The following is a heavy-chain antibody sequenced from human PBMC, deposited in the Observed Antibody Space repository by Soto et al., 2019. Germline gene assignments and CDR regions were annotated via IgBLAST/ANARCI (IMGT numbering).Heavy chain of an antibody. CDR2: IAYDGSNI. CDR3: AKDSTSWYSGDAFDI. J-gene: IGHJ3*02. V-gene: IGHV3-30*18. Sequence: QVQLVESGGGVVQPGRSLTLSCIASGFTFSSYGMHWVRQSPGKGLEWVAVIAYDGSNIHYADSVKGRVTISRDNSKNTLSLQMNSLRPEDTAVYYCAKDSTSWYSGDAFDIWGQGTMVNVSS. CDR1: GFTFSSYG. D-gene: IGHD6-13*01.